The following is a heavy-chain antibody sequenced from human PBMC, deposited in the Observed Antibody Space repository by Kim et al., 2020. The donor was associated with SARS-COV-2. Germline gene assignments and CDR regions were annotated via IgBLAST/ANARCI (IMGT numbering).Heavy chain of an antibody. Sequence: GGSLRLSCAASGFTFSSYGMHWVRQAPGKVLEWVAVISYDGSNKYYADSVKGRFTISRDNSKNTLYLQMNSLRAEDTAVYYCARDNRDGYNLVALAQSYFDYWGQGTLVTVSS. CDR2: ISYDGSNK. CDR1: GFTFSSYG. V-gene: IGHV3-33*05. D-gene: IGHD5-12*01. CDR3: ARDNRDGYNLVALAQSYFDY. J-gene: IGHJ4*02.